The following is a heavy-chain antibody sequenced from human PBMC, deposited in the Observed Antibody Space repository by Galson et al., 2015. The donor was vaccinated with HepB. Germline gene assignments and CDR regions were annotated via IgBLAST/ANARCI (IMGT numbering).Heavy chain of an antibody. V-gene: IGHV3-33*01. CDR1: GFTFSSYG. CDR2: IWYDGSNK. D-gene: IGHD4-17*01. Sequence: SLRLSCAASGFTFSSYGMHWVRQAPGKGLEWVAVIWYDGSNKYYADSVKGRFTISRDNSKNTLYLQMNSLRAEDTAVYYCARDPGGDYLGPNWFDPWGQGTLVTVSS. CDR3: ARDPGGDYLGPNWFDP. J-gene: IGHJ5*02.